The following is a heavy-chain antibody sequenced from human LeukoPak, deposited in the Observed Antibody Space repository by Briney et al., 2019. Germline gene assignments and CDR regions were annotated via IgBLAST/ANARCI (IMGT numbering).Heavy chain of an antibody. D-gene: IGHD6-13*01. CDR2: ISSSGSAI. CDR1: GFTFNSYS. CDR3: ARDPSTSSWYVSDV. Sequence: PGGSLRLSCTASGFTFNSYSMNWVRQAPGKGLEWVSYISSSGSAIYYADSVKGRFSFSRDNAKNSLYLQMSSLRADDTAVYYCARDPSTSSWYVSDVWGQGTTVTVSS. V-gene: IGHV3-48*01. J-gene: IGHJ6*02.